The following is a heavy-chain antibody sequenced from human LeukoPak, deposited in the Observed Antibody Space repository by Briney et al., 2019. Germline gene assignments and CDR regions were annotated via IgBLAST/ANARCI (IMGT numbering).Heavy chain of an antibody. J-gene: IGHJ4*02. CDR2: MYYSGST. CDR1: GGSIRSYY. CDR3: ARGGWSPDY. D-gene: IGHD1-26*01. Sequence: SETLSLTCTVSGGSIRSYYWSWIRQPPGKGLEWIGYMYYSGSTNYNPSLKSRVTISVDTSKNQFSLKLSSVTAADTAVYYCARGGWSPDYWGQGNLVTVSS. V-gene: IGHV4-59*01.